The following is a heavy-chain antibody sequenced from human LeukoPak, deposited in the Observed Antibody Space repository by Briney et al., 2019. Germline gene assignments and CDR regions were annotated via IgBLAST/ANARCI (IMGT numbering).Heavy chain of an antibody. CDR1: GGSFSGYY. CDR2: INHSGST. CDR3: ARGLRLVYYYYYYMDV. J-gene: IGHJ6*03. V-gene: IGHV4-34*01. Sequence: SETLSLTCAVSGGSFSGYYWSWIRQPPGKGLEWVGEINHSGSTNYNPSLKSRVTISVDTSKSQFSLKLSSVTATDTAVYYCARGLRLVYYYYYYMDVWGKGTTVTVSS.